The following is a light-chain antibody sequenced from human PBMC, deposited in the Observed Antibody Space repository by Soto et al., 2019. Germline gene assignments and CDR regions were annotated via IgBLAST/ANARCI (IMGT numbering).Light chain of an antibody. CDR1: KSISRW. CDR2: KAS. Sequence: VQVTVSPSTLSASIGDRVPITCGARKSISRWLAWYQQKPGKAPKLLIYKASSLESGVPSRFSGSGSGTEFTLTISSLQPDDFATYYCQQYNSYWTFGQGSNVDVK. J-gene: IGKJ1*01. CDR3: QQYNSYWT. V-gene: IGKV1-5*03.